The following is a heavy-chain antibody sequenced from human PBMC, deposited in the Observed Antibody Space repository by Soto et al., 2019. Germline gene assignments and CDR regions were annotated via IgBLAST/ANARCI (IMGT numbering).Heavy chain of an antibody. CDR2: IGTRGRTI. CDR3: ARDPAIYSGKFDYGLDV. J-gene: IGHJ6*02. V-gene: IGHV3-48*03. CDR1: GFTFSNYE. Sequence: EVQLVESGGGLVQAGGSLRLFCAVSGFTFSNYEMNWVGQAPGKGLEWVSNIGTRGRTIYYADSVRGRLTISRDNAKNSLYLQMNSLRAEDTAVYYCARDPAIYSGKFDYGLDVWGQGTTVTVSS. D-gene: IGHD4-4*01.